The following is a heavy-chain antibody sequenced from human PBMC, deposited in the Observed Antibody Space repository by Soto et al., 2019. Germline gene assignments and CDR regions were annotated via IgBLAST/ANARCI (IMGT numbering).Heavy chain of an antibody. D-gene: IGHD2-8*01. CDR3: ARLMGSSFDL. Sequence: PGGSLRLSCVGSGFSFSDHYMDWVRQATGKGPEWVGRASNKVNSYIMAYAASVKGRFTISRDDSKNSLYLQMNSLKTEDTAVYFCARLMGSSFDLWGQGTLVTVSS. CDR1: GFSFSDHY. V-gene: IGHV3-72*01. J-gene: IGHJ4*02. CDR2: ASNKVNSYIM.